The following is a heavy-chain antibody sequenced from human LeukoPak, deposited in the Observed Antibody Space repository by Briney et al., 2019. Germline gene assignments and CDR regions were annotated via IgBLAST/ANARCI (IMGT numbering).Heavy chain of an antibody. D-gene: IGHD4-17*01. CDR1: GGSISSYH. Sequence: SETLSLTCTVSGGSISSYHWTWMRQAPGKGLEWIGYMYNTGSTNYNPSLKSRVTISVDTSKNQFSLKLSSVTAADTAVYYCARLPYGDYPDYWGQGTLVTVSS. CDR2: MYNTGST. V-gene: IGHV4-59*01. J-gene: IGHJ4*02. CDR3: ARLPYGDYPDY.